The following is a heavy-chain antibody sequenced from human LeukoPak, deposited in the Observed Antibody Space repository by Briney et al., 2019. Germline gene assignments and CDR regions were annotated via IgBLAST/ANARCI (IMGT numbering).Heavy chain of an antibody. CDR1: GGSISSSSYY. CDR3: ARGHRRPSGGYY. Sequence: SETLSLTCTVSGGSISSSSYYWGWIRQPPGKGLEWIGSIYYSGSTYYNPSLKSRVTISVDTSKNQFSLKLSSVTAADTAVYYCARGHRRPSGGYYWGQGTLVTVSS. D-gene: IGHD3-16*01. CDR2: IYYSGST. J-gene: IGHJ4*02. V-gene: IGHV4-39*07.